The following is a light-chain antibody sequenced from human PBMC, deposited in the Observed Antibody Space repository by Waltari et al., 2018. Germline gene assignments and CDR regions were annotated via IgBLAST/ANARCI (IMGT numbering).Light chain of an antibody. CDR1: TGAVASDYS. CDR2: NKI. J-gene: IGLJ1*01. V-gene: IGLV7-43*01. Sequence: QTVVTQEPSLTVSPGGTVTLTCASSTGAVASDYSPNWFQQKPGQAPRALIYNKISKYSWTPARFSGSLLGGKAALTLSGVQPEDEAEYYCLLYFGGSYVFGGGTKVTVL. CDR3: LLYFGGSYV.